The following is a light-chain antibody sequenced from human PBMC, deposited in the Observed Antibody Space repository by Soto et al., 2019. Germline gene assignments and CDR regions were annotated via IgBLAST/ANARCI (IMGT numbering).Light chain of an antibody. CDR3: QAWDAGVV. Sequence: QSVLSQSPSASASLGASVKLTCTLTPGHSTYAIAWYQQRPGQGPTFLMKINSDGSHTKGAGIPDRFSGSSSGAERYLTISNLRSEDEADYYCQAWDAGVVFGGGTKLTVL. CDR1: PGHSTYA. V-gene: IGLV4-69*01. CDR2: INSDGSH. J-gene: IGLJ2*01.